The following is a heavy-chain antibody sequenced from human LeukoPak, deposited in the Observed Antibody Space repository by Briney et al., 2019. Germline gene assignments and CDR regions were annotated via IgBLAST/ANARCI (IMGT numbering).Heavy chain of an antibody. CDR1: GFTFSSYE. V-gene: IGHV3-48*03. Sequence: GGSLRLSCAASGFTFSSYEMNWVRQAPGKGLEWVSYISSSGSTIYYADSVKGRFTISRDNSKNTLYLQMNSLRAEDTAVYYCAKGPVRGQQLVFDYWGQGTLVTVSS. J-gene: IGHJ4*02. CDR3: AKGPVRGQQLVFDY. CDR2: ISSSGSTI. D-gene: IGHD6-13*01.